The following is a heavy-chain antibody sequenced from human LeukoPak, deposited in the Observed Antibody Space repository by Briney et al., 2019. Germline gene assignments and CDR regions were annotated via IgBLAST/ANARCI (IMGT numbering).Heavy chain of an antibody. V-gene: IGHV1-8*01. CDR1: GYTFTSYD. CDR3: AMSQRDVFDYYGMDV. D-gene: IGHD3-16*01. Sequence: ASVKVSCKASGYTFTSYDINWVRQATGQGLEWMGWMNPNSGNTGYAQKFQGRVTMTRNTSISTVYMELSSLRSEDTAVYYCAMSQRDVFDYYGMDVWGQGTTVTVSS. CDR2: MNPNSGNT. J-gene: IGHJ6*02.